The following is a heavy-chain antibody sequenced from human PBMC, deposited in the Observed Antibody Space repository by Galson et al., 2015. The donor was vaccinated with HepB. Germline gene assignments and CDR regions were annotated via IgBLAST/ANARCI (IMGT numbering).Heavy chain of an antibody. CDR1: GFTFDDYG. CDR2: INWNGGST. D-gene: IGHD3-3*01. J-gene: IGHJ6*03. V-gene: IGHV3-20*01. Sequence: SLRLSCAASGFTFDDYGMSWVRQAPGKGLEWVSGINWNGGSTGYADSVKGRFTISRDNAKNSLYLQMNSLRAEDTALYHCARKGQWAPTDFWSGGDYYYYYMDVWGKGTTVTVSS. CDR3: ARKGQWAPTDFWSGGDYYYYYMDV.